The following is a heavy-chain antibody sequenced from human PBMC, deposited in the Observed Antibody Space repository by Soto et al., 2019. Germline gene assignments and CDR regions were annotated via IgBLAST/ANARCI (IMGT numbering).Heavy chain of an antibody. Sequence: RGESLKISCKGSGYSFTSYWISWVRQMPGKGLEWMGRIDPSDSYTNYSPSFQGHVTISADKSISTAYLQWSSLKASDTAMYYCALGPPGFDAFDIWGQGTMVTVSS. V-gene: IGHV5-10-1*01. CDR1: GYSFTSYW. J-gene: IGHJ3*02. CDR3: ALGPPGFDAFDI. CDR2: IDPSDSYT. D-gene: IGHD3-16*01.